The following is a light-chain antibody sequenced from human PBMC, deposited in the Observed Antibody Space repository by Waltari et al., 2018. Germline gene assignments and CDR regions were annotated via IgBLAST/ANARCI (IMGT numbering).Light chain of an antibody. CDR1: QSVLYSSNNKNY. V-gene: IGKV4-1*01. Sequence: DIVMTQSPDSLAVSLGEGATINCKSSQSVLYSSNNKNYLAWYQQKPGQPPKLLIYWASTRESGVPDRFSGSGSGTDFTLTISSLQAEDVAVYYCQQYYSTALTFGGGTRVDIK. CDR3: QQYYSTALT. J-gene: IGKJ4*01. CDR2: WAS.